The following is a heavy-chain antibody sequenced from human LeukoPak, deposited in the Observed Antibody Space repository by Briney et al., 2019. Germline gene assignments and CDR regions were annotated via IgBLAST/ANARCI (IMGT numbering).Heavy chain of an antibody. Sequence: ASVKVFCKASGYTFTSYYMHWVRQAPGQGLEWMGRINPNSGGTNYAQKFQGRVTMTRDTSISTAYMELSRLRSDDTAVYYCARGRGLGDYYYYYYMDVWGKGTTVTVSS. D-gene: IGHD3-16*01. V-gene: IGHV1-2*06. CDR2: INPNSGGT. J-gene: IGHJ6*03. CDR1: GYTFTSYY. CDR3: ARGRGLGDYYYYYYMDV.